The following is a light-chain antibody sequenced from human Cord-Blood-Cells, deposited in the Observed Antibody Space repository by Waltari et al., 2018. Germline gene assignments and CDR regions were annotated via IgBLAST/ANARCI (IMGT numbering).Light chain of an antibody. CDR1: SSAVGSYNL. Sequence: QSAPTQPASVSGSPGQSITISCTGTSSAVGSYNLVSWYQQHPGKAPQLMIFEGSKRPSGVSKRFSGSKSGKTASLTISGLQAEDEADYYCCSYAGSSTYVFGTGTKVTVL. CDR2: EGS. CDR3: CSYAGSSTYV. J-gene: IGLJ1*01. V-gene: IGLV2-23*01.